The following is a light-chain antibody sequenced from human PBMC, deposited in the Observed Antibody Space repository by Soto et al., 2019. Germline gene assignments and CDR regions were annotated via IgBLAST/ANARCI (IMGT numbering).Light chain of an antibody. J-gene: IGLJ3*02. Sequence: QSVLTQPPSASGSPGQSVTISCTGTSSDVGSYNYVSWYQQHPGKAPKLMIYEVSKRPSGVPDRFSGSKSGNTASLTVSGRQAEEEADYYCCSYEGTNSLKVFGGGTKLTVL. CDR2: EVS. CDR1: SSDVGSYNY. V-gene: IGLV2-8*01. CDR3: CSYEGTNSLKV.